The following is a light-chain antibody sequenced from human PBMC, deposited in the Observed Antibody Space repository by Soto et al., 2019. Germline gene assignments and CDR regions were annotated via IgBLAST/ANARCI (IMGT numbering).Light chain of an antibody. Sequence: QSALTQPPSASRSPGHSFTISFTGTKNYIGLYDFVSWYQHHPGKAPRLIIYEVVQRPSGVPDLFSGSKSGNTASLTVSGIQAADEADYFCKSYAGSNTYVFGSGTKVTVL. CDR3: KSYAGSNTYV. V-gene: IGLV2-8*02. CDR1: KNYIGLYDF. CDR2: EVV. J-gene: IGLJ1*01.